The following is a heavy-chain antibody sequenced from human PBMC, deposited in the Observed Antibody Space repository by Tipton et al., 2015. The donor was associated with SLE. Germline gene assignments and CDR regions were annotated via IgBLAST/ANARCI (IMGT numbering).Heavy chain of an antibody. J-gene: IGHJ4*02. CDR3: AKENDS. V-gene: IGHV3-23*03. CDR1: GFSFSSYA. Sequence: SLRLSCAASGFSFSSYAMSWVRQAPGKGLEWISVIYSGGSTDYAHSVKGRFTISRDDSKNMVYLQMNSLRPEDTAVYFCAKENDSWGQGTRVTVSS. CDR2: IYSGGST.